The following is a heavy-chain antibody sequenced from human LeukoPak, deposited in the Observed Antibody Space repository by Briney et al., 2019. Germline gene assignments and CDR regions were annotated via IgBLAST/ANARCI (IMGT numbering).Heavy chain of an antibody. CDR3: AKHARRGPHWFDP. D-gene: IGHD2-8*01. J-gene: IGHJ5*02. V-gene: IGHV3-23*01. Sequence: GGSLRLSCAASGFTFSTYAMSWVRQAPGKGLEWVSVISGRGDSTYYADSVKGRFTISRDNPKNTLYLQMNSLRADVTAVYYCAKHARRGPHWFDPWGQGTLVTASS. CDR1: GFTFSTYA. CDR2: ISGRGDST.